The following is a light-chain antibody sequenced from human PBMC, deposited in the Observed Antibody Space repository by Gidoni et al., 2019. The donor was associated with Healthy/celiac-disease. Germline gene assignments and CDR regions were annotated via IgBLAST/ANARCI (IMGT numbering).Light chain of an antibody. CDR3: KQLNSYPPGLT. Sequence: DIHLTQSPSFLSASVGDRVTITCRASQGISSYLAWYQQKPGKAPKLLIYAASTLQSGVPSRFSGSGSGKEFTLTISSLQPEDFATYYCKQLNSYPPGLTFGGGTKVEIK. CDR2: AAS. CDR1: QGISSY. V-gene: IGKV1-9*01. J-gene: IGKJ4*01.